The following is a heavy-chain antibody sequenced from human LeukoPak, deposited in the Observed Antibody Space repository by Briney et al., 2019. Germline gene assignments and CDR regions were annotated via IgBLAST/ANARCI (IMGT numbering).Heavy chain of an antibody. CDR1: GFTFSSYA. CDR2: ISYDGSNK. J-gene: IGHJ4*02. CDR3: AKGRQYSFDYLIDY. V-gene: IGHV3-30-3*01. Sequence: GRSLRLSCAASGFTFSSYAMHWVRQAPGKGLEWVAVISYDGSNKYYADSVKGRFTISRDNSKDTVYLQVDSLRTEDTAVYYCAKGRQYSFDYLIDYWGQGTLVTVSS. D-gene: IGHD3-9*01.